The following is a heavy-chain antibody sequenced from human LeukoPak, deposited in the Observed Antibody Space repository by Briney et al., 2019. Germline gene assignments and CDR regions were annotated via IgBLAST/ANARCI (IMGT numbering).Heavy chain of an antibody. CDR3: ARVGVSWGGFDI. J-gene: IGHJ3*02. CDR2: INSDGSIT. V-gene: IGHV3-74*01. CDR1: GFTFNTYW. Sequence: SGGSLRPSCAASGFTFNTYWIYWVRHGPVKGLVWVSRINSDGSITDYGDSVKGRFTISRDNAKNTVYLQMNSLRAEDTAVYYCARVGVSWGGFDIWGQGTTVTVSS. D-gene: IGHD7-27*01.